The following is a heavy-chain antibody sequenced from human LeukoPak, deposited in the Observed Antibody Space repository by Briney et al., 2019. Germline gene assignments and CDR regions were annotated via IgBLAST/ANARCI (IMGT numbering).Heavy chain of an antibody. CDR1: GFTFSSYE. V-gene: IGHV3-48*03. CDR2: ISSSGSTI. CDR3: ARDCSGGSCYVGYYYYMDV. D-gene: IGHD2-15*01. Sequence: GGSLRLSCAASGFTFSSYEMNWVRQAPGKGLEWVSYISSSGSTIYYADSVKGRFTISRDNAKNSLYLQMSSLRAEDTAVYYCARDCSGGSCYVGYYYYMDVWGKGTTVTVSS. J-gene: IGHJ6*03.